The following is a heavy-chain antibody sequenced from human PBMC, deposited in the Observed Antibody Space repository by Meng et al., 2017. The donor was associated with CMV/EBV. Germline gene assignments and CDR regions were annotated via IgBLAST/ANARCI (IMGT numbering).Heavy chain of an antibody. D-gene: IGHD3-10*01. J-gene: IGHJ4*01. CDR1: GLTLSSYG. Sequence: GESLKISCAASGLTLSSYGIHWVRQAPGKGLEWVAFIRYDGGKKEYVDSVKGRFTISRDNSKNTVNLQMNSLRAEDTAVYYCTEDSGRGGHLWFRGVDYWGHGTLVTVSS. CDR2: IRYDGGKK. CDR3: TEDSGRGGHLWFRGVDY. V-gene: IGHV3-30*02.